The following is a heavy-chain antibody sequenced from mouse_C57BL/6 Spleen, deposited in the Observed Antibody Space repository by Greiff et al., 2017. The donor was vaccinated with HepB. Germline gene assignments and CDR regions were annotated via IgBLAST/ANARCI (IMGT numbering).Heavy chain of an antibody. CDR2: IYPGDGDT. Sequence: QVQLQQSGPELVKPGASVKISCKASGYAFSSSWMNWVKQRPGKGLEWIGRIYPGDGDTNYNGKFKGKATLTADKSSSTAYMQLSSLTSEDSAVYFCARSVDSSGTMDYWGQGTSVTVSS. D-gene: IGHD3-2*02. J-gene: IGHJ4*01. CDR1: GYAFSSSW. V-gene: IGHV1-82*01. CDR3: ARSVDSSGTMDY.